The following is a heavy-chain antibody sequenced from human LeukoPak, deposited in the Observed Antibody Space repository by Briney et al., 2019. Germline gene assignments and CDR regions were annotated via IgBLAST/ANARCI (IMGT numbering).Heavy chain of an antibody. J-gene: IGHJ4*02. CDR1: GFTFSSYW. CDR3: ARYPYSSSSEGFDY. Sequence: GGSLRLSCAASGFTFSSYWMQWVRQAPGKGLVWVSRINSDGSSTSYADSVKGRFTISRDNAKNTLYLQMNSLRAEDTAVYYCARYPYSSSSEGFDYWGQGTLVTVSS. CDR2: INSDGSST. V-gene: IGHV3-74*01. D-gene: IGHD6-6*01.